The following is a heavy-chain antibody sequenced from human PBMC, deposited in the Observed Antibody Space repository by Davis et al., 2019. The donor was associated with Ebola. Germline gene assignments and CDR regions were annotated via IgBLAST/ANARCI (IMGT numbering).Heavy chain of an antibody. V-gene: IGHV1-69*02. CDR1: GGTFSSYT. Sequence: AASVKVSCKASGGTFSSYTISWVRLAPGQGLEWMGRIIPMLGIANYAQKFQGRVTITAGISTTAYMELSSLRSEDTAVYYCARARDMATIGDYAMGVWGQGTTVTVSS. CDR2: IIPMLGIA. J-gene: IGHJ6*02. D-gene: IGHD5-24*01. CDR3: ARARDMATIGDYAMGV.